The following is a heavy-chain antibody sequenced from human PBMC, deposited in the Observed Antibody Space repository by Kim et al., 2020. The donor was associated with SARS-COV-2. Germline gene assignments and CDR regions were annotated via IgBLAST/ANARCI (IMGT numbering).Heavy chain of an antibody. Sequence: HPSLKSRVTLSVDPSKNRCSLKLSSGTAADTAVYYCARATPHSSWYDYWGQGTLVTVSS. D-gene: IGHD6-13*01. J-gene: IGHJ4*02. CDR3: ARATPHSSWYDY. V-gene: IGHV4-34*13.